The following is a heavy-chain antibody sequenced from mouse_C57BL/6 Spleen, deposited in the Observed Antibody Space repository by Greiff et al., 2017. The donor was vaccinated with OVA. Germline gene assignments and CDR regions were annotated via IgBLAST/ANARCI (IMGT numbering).Heavy chain of an antibody. CDR2: ISSGGSYT. CDR3: ASSITTVVARGDYYAMDY. J-gene: IGHJ4*01. V-gene: IGHV5-6*01. D-gene: IGHD1-1*01. CDR1: GFTFSSYG. Sequence: EVQLVESGGDLVKPGGSLKLSCAASGFTFSSYGMSWVRQTPDKRLEWVATISSGGSYTYYPDSVKGRFTISRDNAKNTLYLQMSSLKSEDTAMYYCASSITTVVARGDYYAMDYWGQGTSVTVSS.